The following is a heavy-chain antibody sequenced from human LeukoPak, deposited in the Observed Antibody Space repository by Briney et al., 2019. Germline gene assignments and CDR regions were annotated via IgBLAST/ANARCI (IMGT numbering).Heavy chain of an antibody. CDR3: ARGCSSTSCNFDY. V-gene: IGHV4-4*07. D-gene: IGHD2-2*01. J-gene: IGHJ4*02. CDR1: GGSSSSYY. CDR2: IDTSGTT. Sequence: SETLSLTCTASGGSSSSYYWSWIRQSVAKGLEWIGRIDTSGTTNYNPFLKSRINMSVDTSKNQFSLTLSSVTAADTAVYYCARGCSSTSCNFDYWGQGTLVTVSS.